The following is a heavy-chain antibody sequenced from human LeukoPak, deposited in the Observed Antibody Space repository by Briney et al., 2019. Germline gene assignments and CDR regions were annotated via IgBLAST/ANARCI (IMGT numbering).Heavy chain of an antibody. Sequence: GGSLRLSCAASGFTFSSYAMSWVRQAPGKGLEWVSAISGSGGSTYYADSVKGRFTISRDNAKNSLYLQMNSLRDEDTAVYYCARGDYGDYYYYGMDVWGQGTTVTVSS. CDR1: GFTFSSYA. CDR3: ARGDYGDYYYYGMDV. CDR2: ISGSGGST. D-gene: IGHD4-17*01. V-gene: IGHV3-23*01. J-gene: IGHJ6*02.